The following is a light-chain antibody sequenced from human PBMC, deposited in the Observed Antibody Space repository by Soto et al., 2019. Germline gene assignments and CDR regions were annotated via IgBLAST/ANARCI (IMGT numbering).Light chain of an antibody. CDR1: SSDVGGYNY. J-gene: IGLJ1*01. Sequence: QSVLTQPRSMSGSPGQSVTISCTGTSSDVGGYNYVSWYQQHPGKAPKVMIYDVSKRPSGVPDRFSGSKSGNTASLSISGLQAEDEADYYCCSYAGSYTEVFGTGTKLTVL. CDR2: DVS. V-gene: IGLV2-11*01. CDR3: CSYAGSYTEV.